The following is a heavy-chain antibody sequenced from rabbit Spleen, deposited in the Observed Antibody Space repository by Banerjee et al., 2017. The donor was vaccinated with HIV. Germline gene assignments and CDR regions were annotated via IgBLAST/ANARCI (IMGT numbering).Heavy chain of an antibody. V-gene: IGHV1S47*01. Sequence: EQLEESGGGLVQPGGSLKLSCKASGFDFSSYGVSWVRQAPGKGLEWIGYIDPLFGNTYYANWVNGRFSISRENTQNTLYLQLSSLTAADTATYFCVRGASSSGYYSLWGQGTLVTVS. J-gene: IGHJ4*01. CDR1: GFDFSSYG. CDR3: VRGASSSGYYSL. D-gene: IGHD1-1*01. CDR2: IDPLFGNT.